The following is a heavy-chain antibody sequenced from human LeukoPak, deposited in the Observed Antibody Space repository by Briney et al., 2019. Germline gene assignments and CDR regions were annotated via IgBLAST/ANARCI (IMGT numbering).Heavy chain of an antibody. CDR3: ARYITMVRGVIHNWFDP. Sequence: PSETLSLTCAVSGYSISSGYYWGWIRQPPGKGLEWIGSIYYSGSTYYNPSLKSRVTISVDTSKNQFSLKLSSVTAADTAVYYCARYITMVRGVIHNWFDPWGQGTLVTVSS. CDR2: IYYSGST. D-gene: IGHD3-10*01. V-gene: IGHV4-38-2*01. CDR1: GYSISSGYY. J-gene: IGHJ5*02.